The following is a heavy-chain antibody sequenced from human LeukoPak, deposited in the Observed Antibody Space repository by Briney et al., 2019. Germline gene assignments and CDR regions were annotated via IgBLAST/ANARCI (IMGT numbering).Heavy chain of an antibody. CDR1: GYTFTSYA. J-gene: IGHJ4*02. CDR2: INAGNGNT. D-gene: IGHD5-24*01. V-gene: IGHV1-3*01. Sequence: GASVKVSCKASGYTFTSYAMHWVRQAPGQRLEWMGWINAGNGNTKYSQKFQGRVTITRDTSASTAYMELSSLRSEDTAVYYCARVAPRRDGYNSLYYWGQGTLVTVSS. CDR3: ARVAPRRDGYNSLYY.